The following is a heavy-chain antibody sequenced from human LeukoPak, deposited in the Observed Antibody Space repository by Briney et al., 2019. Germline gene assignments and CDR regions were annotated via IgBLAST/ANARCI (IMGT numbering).Heavy chain of an antibody. D-gene: IGHD3-22*01. CDR1: GGSISSYY. Sequence: SETLSLTCTVSGGSISSYYWSWIRQPAGKGLEGIGRIYTSGSTNYNPSLKSRVTMSVDTSKNQFSLKLSSETAADTAVYYCARENYYDSSGYQPWGQGTLVTVSS. CDR3: ARENYYDSSGYQP. CDR2: IYTSGST. V-gene: IGHV4-4*07. J-gene: IGHJ5*02.